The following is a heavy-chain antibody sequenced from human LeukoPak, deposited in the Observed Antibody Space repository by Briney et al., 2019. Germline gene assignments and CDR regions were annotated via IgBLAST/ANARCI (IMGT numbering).Heavy chain of an antibody. V-gene: IGHV4-59*08. D-gene: IGHD3-10*01. CDR2: IYYSGST. CDR1: GGSISSYY. J-gene: IGHJ4*02. CDR3: ASGSTMVRGVIIGPPPDYFDY. Sequence: SETLSLTCTVSGGSISSYYWSWIRQPPGKGLEWIGYIYYSGSTNYNPSLKSRVTISVDTSKNQFSLKLSSVTAADTAVYYCASGSTMVRGVIIGPPPDYFDYWGQGTLVTVSS.